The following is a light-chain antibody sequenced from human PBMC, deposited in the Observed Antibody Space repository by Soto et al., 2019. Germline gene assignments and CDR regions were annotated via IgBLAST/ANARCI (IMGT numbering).Light chain of an antibody. V-gene: IGLV2-14*01. CDR3: QSYDSSFVL. J-gene: IGLJ2*01. Sequence: QSALTQPASVSGSPGQSITISCTGTSSDVGSYNYVSWYQQHPGKAPKLMIYEVRNRPSGVSDRFSGSTDGSSNSASLTISGLQTEDEADYYCQSYDSSFVLFGGGTKLTVL. CDR2: EVR. CDR1: SSDVGSYNY.